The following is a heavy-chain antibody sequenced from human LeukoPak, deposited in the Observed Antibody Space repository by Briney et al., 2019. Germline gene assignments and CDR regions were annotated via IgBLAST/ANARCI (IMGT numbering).Heavy chain of an antibody. CDR1: GGSITSSNW. CDR2: IYHSGST. Sequence: SETLSLTCAVSGGSITSSNWWSWVRQPPGKGLEWSGEIYHSGSTNYNPSLKSRVTISVDKSKNQFSLKLSSVTAADTAVYYCARDKTQLRYFDWLSNSGAFDIWGQGTMVTVSS. V-gene: IGHV4-4*02. CDR3: ARDKTQLRYFDWLSNSGAFDI. D-gene: IGHD3-9*01. J-gene: IGHJ3*02.